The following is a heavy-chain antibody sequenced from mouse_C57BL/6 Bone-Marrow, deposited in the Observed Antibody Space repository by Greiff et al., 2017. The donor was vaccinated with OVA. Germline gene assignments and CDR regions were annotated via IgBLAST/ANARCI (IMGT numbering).Heavy chain of an antibody. V-gene: IGHV3-6*01. CDR1: GYSITSGYY. D-gene: IGHD1-1*02. J-gene: IGHJ3*01. CDR3: ARDLWAY. Sequence: EVQLVESGPGLVKPSQSLSLTCSVTGYSITSGYYWNWIRQFPGNKLEWMGYISYDGSNNYNPSLKNRISITLDTSKNQFFLKLNSVTTEDTATYYCARDLWAYWGQGTLVTVSA. CDR2: ISYDGSN.